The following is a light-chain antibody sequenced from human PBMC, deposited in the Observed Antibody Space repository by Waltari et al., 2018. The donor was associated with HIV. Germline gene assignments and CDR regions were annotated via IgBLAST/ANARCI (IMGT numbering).Light chain of an antibody. V-gene: IGLV3-21*01. CDR1: DVGSKS. Sequence: SYVLTQPPSVSVAPGETARITCGGSDVGSKSVHWYQQKPGQAPMLVIFYDSDRSSEIPDRFSCFVSGNTATLTISGVEAGDEADYYCQVWERNSNHYVFGSGTKVTVL. CDR2: YDS. CDR3: QVWERNSNHYV. J-gene: IGLJ1*01.